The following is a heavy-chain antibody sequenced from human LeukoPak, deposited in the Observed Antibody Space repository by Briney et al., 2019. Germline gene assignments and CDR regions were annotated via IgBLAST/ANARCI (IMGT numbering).Heavy chain of an antibody. CDR3: TRDRRGGYNYVDL. Sequence: SETLSLTCIVSGGSISSYYWSWIRQPPGKGLEWIGYISYSGSTESNPSLKSRVTISVDTSKNQFSLNLRSVTAADTAVYYCTRDRRGGYNYVDLWGQGTLVTVSS. CDR2: ISYSGST. V-gene: IGHV4-59*01. CDR1: GGSISSYY. J-gene: IGHJ5*02. D-gene: IGHD5-24*01.